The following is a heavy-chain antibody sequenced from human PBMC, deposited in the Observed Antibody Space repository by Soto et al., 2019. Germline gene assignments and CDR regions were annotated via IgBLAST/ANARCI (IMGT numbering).Heavy chain of an antibody. Sequence: PSETLSLTCTVSGVSIHNSHSFWGWIRQPPGKGLEFLGNVYYSGGAHYNPSLQSRVTISVDTAENQVSLRMNSVTAADTAVYYCGRVVEGATRHTDFDSWGQGILVTVSS. V-gene: IGHV4-39*01. CDR2: VYYSGGA. D-gene: IGHD2-15*01. CDR3: GRVVEGATRHTDFDS. J-gene: IGHJ5*01. CDR1: GVSIHNSHSF.